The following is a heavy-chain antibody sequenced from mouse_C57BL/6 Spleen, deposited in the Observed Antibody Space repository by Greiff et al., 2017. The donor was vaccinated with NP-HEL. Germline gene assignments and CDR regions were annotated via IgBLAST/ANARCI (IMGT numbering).Heavy chain of an antibody. CDR2: INPNYGTT. CDR1: GYSFTDYN. V-gene: IGHV1-39*01. J-gene: IGHJ4*01. CDR3: ARLWLLRDAMDY. D-gene: IGHD2-3*01. Sequence: EVHLVESGPELVKPGASVKISCKASGYSFTDYNMNWVKQSNGKSLEWIGVINPNYGTTSYNQKFKGKATLTVDQSSSTAYMQLNSLTSEDSAVYYCARLWLLRDAMDYWGQGTSVTVSS.